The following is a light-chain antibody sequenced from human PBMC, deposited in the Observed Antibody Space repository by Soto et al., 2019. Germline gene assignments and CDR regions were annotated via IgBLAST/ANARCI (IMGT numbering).Light chain of an antibody. CDR1: SSDVGGYDS. Sequence: QSALTQAASVSGSPGQSITISCTGTSSDVGGYDSVSWYQQHPGKAPKLMIYEVTNRPSGVSNRFSGSKSGNTASLTISGLQAEDEADYYCSSFTSSTTLVFGGGTKVTVL. CDR2: EVT. CDR3: SSFTSSTTLV. V-gene: IGLV2-14*01. J-gene: IGLJ2*01.